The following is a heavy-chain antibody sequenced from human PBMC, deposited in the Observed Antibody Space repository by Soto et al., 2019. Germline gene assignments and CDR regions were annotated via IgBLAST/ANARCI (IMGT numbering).Heavy chain of an antibody. CDR2: IIPIFGTA. J-gene: IGHJ4*02. CDR3: ARGPCSGGSCYLRGFDY. D-gene: IGHD2-15*01. Sequence: QVQLVQSGAEVKKPGSSVKVSCKASGGTFSSYAISWVRQAPGQGLVWMGGIIPIFGTANYAQKFQGRVTISADESTSTAYMELSSLRSEDTAVYYCARGPCSGGSCYLRGFDYWGQGTLVTVSS. CDR1: GGTFSSYA. V-gene: IGHV1-69*01.